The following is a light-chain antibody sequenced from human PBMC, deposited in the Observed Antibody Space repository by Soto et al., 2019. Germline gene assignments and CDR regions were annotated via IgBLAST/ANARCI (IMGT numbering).Light chain of an antibody. V-gene: IGKV1-17*03. CDR2: EAS. CDR1: QGISSN. CDR3: LQYNNYPRT. Sequence: DIQVTQSPSAISASVGDRVTITCRASQGISSNLAWFQQKPGRVPKRLIYEASSLLSGVPSRFSGGGSGTEFTLTITSLQPEDFATYYCLQYNNYPRTFGQGTKVDI. J-gene: IGKJ1*01.